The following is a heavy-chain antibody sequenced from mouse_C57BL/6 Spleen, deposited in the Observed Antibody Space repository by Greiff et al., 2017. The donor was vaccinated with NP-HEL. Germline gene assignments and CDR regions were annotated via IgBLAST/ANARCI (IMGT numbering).Heavy chain of an antibody. V-gene: IGHV5-12*01. CDR1: GFTFSDYY. Sequence: EVQGVESGGGLVQPGGSLKLSCAASGFTFSDYYMYWVRQTPEKRLEWVAYISNGGGSTYYPDTVKGRFTISRDNAKNTLYLQMSRLKSEDTAMYYCARHDYTNYYAMDYWGQGTSVTVSS. CDR3: ARHDYTNYYAMDY. D-gene: IGHD2-4*01. CDR2: ISNGGGST. J-gene: IGHJ4*01.